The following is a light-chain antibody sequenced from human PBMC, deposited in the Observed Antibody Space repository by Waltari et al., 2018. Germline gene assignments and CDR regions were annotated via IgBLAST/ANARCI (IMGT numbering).Light chain of an antibody. CDR3: QQRSDWPRT. CDR1: QSVNIN. V-gene: IGKV3-15*01. Sequence: EIVMTQSPATLSLSPGERATLSCRASQSVNINLAWYQQKPGQGPRLLIYGASTRATAIPARFSGSGSGTEFTLTISSLQSEDFAVYYCQQRSDWPRTFGQGTRVEIK. J-gene: IGKJ1*01. CDR2: GAS.